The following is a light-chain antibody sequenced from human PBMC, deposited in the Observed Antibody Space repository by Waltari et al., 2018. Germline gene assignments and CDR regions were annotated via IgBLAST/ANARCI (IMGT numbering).Light chain of an antibody. V-gene: IGKV4-1*01. CDR2: WAS. J-gene: IGKJ1*01. CDR3: QQYYSTPPRT. Sequence: DIVMTQSPDSLAVSLGARAPINCKSSQSVLSSSNNKDYLAWYQQKPGQPPKLLIYWASTRESGVPDRFSGSGSGTDFTLTISSLQAEDVAVYYCQQYYSTPPRTFGQGTKVEIK. CDR1: QSVLSSSNNKDY.